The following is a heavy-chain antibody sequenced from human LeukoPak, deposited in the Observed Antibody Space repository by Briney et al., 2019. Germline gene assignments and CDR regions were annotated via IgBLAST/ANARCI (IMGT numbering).Heavy chain of an antibody. J-gene: IGHJ3*02. CDR3: ARGGDTIGSIRSPFDI. Sequence: GGSLRLSCAASGFTVSDNYTSWVRQAPGKGLEWGSAISGGGSTYYADSVKGRFIISRDNSKNTVYLQLNSLRDEDTAVYYCARGGDTIGSIRSPFDIWDQGTMVTVCS. CDR2: ISGGGST. V-gene: IGHV3-53*01. D-gene: IGHD3-22*01. CDR1: GFTVSDNY.